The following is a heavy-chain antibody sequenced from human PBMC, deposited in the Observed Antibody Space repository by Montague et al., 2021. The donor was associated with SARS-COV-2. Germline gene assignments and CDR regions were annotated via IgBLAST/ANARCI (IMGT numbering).Heavy chain of an antibody. CDR1: GGSISSGSYY. V-gene: IGHV4-61*02. J-gene: IGHJ6*02. CDR2: IYTSGST. D-gene: IGHD2-15*01. CDR3: AGGPAATYYYGMDV. Sequence: TLSLTCTVSGGSISSGSYYWSWIRQPAGKGLEWIGRIYTSGSTNYNPSLKSRVTISVDTSKNQFSLKLSSVTAVDTAVYYCAGGPAATYYYGMDVWGQGTTVTVSS.